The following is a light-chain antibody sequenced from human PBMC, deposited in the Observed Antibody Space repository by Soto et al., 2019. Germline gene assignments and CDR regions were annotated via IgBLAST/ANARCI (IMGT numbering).Light chain of an antibody. Sequence: DIQMTQSPSSLSASVGDRVTITCRASQSISSYLNWYQQKPGKAPKLLIYAASSLQSGVPSRFSGSGSGTEFALTISSLQPEDFATYYCQELKSYPTTFGGGTKLDIK. CDR1: QSISSY. CDR3: QELKSYPTT. J-gene: IGKJ4*01. V-gene: IGKV1-39*01. CDR2: AAS.